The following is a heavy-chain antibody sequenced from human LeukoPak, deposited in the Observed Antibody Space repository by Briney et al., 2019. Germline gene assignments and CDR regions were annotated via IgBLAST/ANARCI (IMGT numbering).Heavy chain of an antibody. CDR2: IKSKTDGGTT. D-gene: IGHD3-3*01. Sequence: PGGSLRLSCAASGFTFSNAWMSWVRQAPGKGLEWVGRIKSKTDGGTTDYAAPVKGRFTISRDDSKNTLYLQMNSLKTEDTAVYYCTTDRPNVLRFLEWLSIWAYWGQGTLVTVSS. CDR1: GFTFSNAW. J-gene: IGHJ4*02. CDR3: TTDRPNVLRFLEWLSIWAY. V-gene: IGHV3-15*01.